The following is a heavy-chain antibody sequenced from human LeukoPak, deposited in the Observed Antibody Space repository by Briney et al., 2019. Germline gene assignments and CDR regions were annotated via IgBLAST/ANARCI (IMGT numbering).Heavy chain of an antibody. CDR1: GYTFTSYG. D-gene: IGHD2-8*01. J-gene: IGHJ4*02. CDR2: INPSGGST. V-gene: IGHV1-46*01. CDR3: ATGRVLMVYWYYFDY. Sequence: ASVKVSCKASGYTFTSYGISWVRQAPGQGLEWMGIINPSGGSTSYAQKFQGRVTVTRDTSTSTAYMELSSLRSEDTAVYYCATGRVLMVYWYYFDYWGQGTLVTVSS.